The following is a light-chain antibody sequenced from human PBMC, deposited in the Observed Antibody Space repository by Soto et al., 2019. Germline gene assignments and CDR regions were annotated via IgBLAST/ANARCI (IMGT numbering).Light chain of an antibody. J-gene: IGKJ1*01. Sequence: ILMTQSPATLSVSPGERATLSCRASQSASNNLAWYQQKPGQAPRLLIYAASTRATGIPARFSGSGSGTEFTLTISGLQSEDFAVYYCQQYNYWPPWTFGQGTKVEIK. CDR2: AAS. CDR3: QQYNYWPPWT. CDR1: QSASNN. V-gene: IGKV3-15*01.